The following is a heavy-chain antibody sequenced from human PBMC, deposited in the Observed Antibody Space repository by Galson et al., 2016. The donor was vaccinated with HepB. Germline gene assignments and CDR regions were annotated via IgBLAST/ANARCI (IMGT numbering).Heavy chain of an antibody. V-gene: IGHV1-46*01. D-gene: IGHD5-24*01. CDR2: INPTGGST. CDR3: ARGSRQLQWGYAFDY. CDR1: GYTFSIYY. Sequence: SVKVSCKASGYTFSIYYMHWVRQAPGQGLEWMGIINPTGGSTSYAQKFQDRLTMTRDTSTSTVYMELSSLRSEDTAVYYCARGSRQLQWGYAFDYWGQGTLVTVSS. J-gene: IGHJ4*02.